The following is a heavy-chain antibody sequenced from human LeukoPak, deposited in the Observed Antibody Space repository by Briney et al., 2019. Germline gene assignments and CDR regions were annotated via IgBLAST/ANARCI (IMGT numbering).Heavy chain of an antibody. CDR3: ARESTYYDSTDYYQGDAFDI. J-gene: IGHJ3*02. V-gene: IGHV1-2*02. D-gene: IGHD3-22*01. Sequence: ASVKVSCKAFGYTFTSNYMHWVRQAPGQGLEWMGRINPNSGGTNYAQKFQGRVTMARDTSISTAYMELSSLRSDDTAVYYCARESTYYDSTDYYQGDAFDIWGQGTMVTVSS. CDR1: GYTFTSNY. CDR2: INPNSGGT.